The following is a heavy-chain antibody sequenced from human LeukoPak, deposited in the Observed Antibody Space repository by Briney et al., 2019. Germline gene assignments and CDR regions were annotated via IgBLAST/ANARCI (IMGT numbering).Heavy chain of an antibody. J-gene: IGHJ4*02. Sequence: ASVKVSFKASGYTFTGYYMHWVRQAPGQGLEWMGWINPNSGGTNYAQKFQGRVTMTRDTSISTAYMELTRLRSDDTAVYYCARSYDSSGYPHDYWGQGTLVTVSS. V-gene: IGHV1-2*02. D-gene: IGHD3-22*01. CDR1: GYTFTGYY. CDR3: ARSYDSSGYPHDY. CDR2: INPNSGGT.